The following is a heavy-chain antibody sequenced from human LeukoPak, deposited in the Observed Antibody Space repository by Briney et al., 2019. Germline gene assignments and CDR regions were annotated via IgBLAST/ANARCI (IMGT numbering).Heavy chain of an antibody. CDR2: INTDGRTT. J-gene: IGHJ4*02. V-gene: IGHV3-74*01. Sequence: GGSLRLSCAASGFTFTTFWMNWVRQAPGEGLVWVSLINTDGRTTTYADSVKGRFTISRDNAKNTLYLQMNSLRAEDTAIYYCAKDYGGNAGYFDYWGQGTLVTVSS. D-gene: IGHD4-23*01. CDR3: AKDYGGNAGYFDY. CDR1: GFTFTTFW.